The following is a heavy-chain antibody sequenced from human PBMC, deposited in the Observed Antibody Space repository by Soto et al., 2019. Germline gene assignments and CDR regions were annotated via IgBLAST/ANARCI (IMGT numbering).Heavy chain of an antibody. CDR1: GYTFTSYG. J-gene: IGHJ4*02. D-gene: IGHD3-10*01. Sequence: ASVKVSCKASGYTFTSYGISWVRQAPGQGLEWMGWISAYNGNTNYAQKLQGRVTMTTDTSTSTAYMELRSLRSDDTAMYYCARVPYLRNYFDYWGQGTLVTVSS. V-gene: IGHV1-18*04. CDR3: ARVPYLRNYFDY. CDR2: ISAYNGNT.